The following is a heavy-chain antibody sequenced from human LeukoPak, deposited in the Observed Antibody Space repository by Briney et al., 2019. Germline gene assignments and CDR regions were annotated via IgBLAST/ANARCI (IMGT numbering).Heavy chain of an antibody. Sequence: SETLSLTCTVSGVSIFSFYWNWIRQPPGQGLEWIGYIHYSGTTNYSPSLKSRVSISVDTSKNQFSLKLSSVTAADTAVYYCARGRQRGYSYGYLFDYWGQGTLVTVSS. CDR2: IHYSGTT. V-gene: IGHV4-59*12. D-gene: IGHD5-18*01. CDR1: GVSIFSFY. CDR3: ARGRQRGYSYGYLFDY. J-gene: IGHJ4*02.